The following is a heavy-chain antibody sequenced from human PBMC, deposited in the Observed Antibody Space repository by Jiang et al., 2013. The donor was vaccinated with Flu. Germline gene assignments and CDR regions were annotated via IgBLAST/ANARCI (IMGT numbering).Heavy chain of an antibody. CDR2: INHSGST. CDR3: ARGAGYSSGWPRPGMDV. V-gene: IGHV4-34*01. D-gene: IGHD6-19*01. J-gene: IGHJ6*03. CDR1: GGSFSGYY. Sequence: LLKPSETLSLTCAVYGGSFSGYYWSWIRQPPGMGLEWIGEINHSGSTNYNPSLKSRVTISVDTSKNQFSLNLSSVTAADTAVYFCARGAGYSSGWPRPGMDVWGKGTTVTVSS.